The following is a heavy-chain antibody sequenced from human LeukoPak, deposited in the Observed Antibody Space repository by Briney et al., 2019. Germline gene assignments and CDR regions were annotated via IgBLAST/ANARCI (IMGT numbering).Heavy chain of an antibody. CDR1: GYSISSGYY. Sequence: TSETLSLTCTVSGYSISSGYYWGWIRQPPGKGLEWIGSIYHSGSTYYNPSLKSRVTISVDTSKNQFSLKLSSVTAADTAVYYWAREKEVAPAVAYMDVWGKGTTVTVSS. CDR3: AREKEVAPAVAYMDV. J-gene: IGHJ6*03. CDR2: IYHSGST. D-gene: IGHD2-2*01. V-gene: IGHV4-38-2*02.